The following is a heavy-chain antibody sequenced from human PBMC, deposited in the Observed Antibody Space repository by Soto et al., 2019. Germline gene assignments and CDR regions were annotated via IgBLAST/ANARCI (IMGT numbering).Heavy chain of an antibody. CDR1: SGSISSYY. Sequence: SETLSLTCTVSSGSISSYYWSWIRQPPGKGQEWIGYIYNSGSTNYNPSLKSRVTISVDTSKNQFSLKLSSVTAADTAVYYCAKVVVGPGGDAFDIWGRGTMVTVSS. D-gene: IGHD2-21*01. CDR2: IYNSGST. V-gene: IGHV4-59*01. CDR3: AKVVVGPGGDAFDI. J-gene: IGHJ3*02.